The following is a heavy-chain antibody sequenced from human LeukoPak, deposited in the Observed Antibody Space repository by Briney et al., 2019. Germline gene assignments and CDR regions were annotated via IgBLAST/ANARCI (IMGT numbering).Heavy chain of an antibody. V-gene: IGHV4-38-2*01. CDR2: IYHSGNT. D-gene: IGHD2-21*02. Sequence: KPSETLSLTWDVSGSYISSGYYWGWIRQPPGTGRERVGSIYHSGNTYYNPSLKSRVTISVDTSKNQFSLKLSSVTAADTAVYYCARRRVTDYSYAFDIWGQGTMVTVSS. CDR1: GSYISSGYY. J-gene: IGHJ3*02. CDR3: ARRRVTDYSYAFDI.